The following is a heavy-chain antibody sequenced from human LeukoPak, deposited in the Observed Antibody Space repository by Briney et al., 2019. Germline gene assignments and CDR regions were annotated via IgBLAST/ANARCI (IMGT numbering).Heavy chain of an antibody. Sequence: GESLKISCKASEYTFSTSWIGWVRQMPGKGLEWMGIIYPGDSDTRYSPSFQGQVTISVDRSITTAYLQWSSLKASDTAMYYCTRNRVGVLEWLSRWDAFDIWGQGTMVTVST. D-gene: IGHD3-3*01. J-gene: IGHJ3*02. V-gene: IGHV5-51*01. CDR2: IYPGDSDT. CDR1: EYTFSTSW. CDR3: TRNRVGVLEWLSRWDAFDI.